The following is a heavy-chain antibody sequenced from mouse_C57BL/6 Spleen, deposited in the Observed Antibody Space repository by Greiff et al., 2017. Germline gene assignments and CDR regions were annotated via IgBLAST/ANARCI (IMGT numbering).Heavy chain of an antibody. V-gene: IGHV1-55*01. CDR3: ARPTSYFDV. CDR2: IYPSSGST. Sequence: QVQLQQPGAELVKPGASVKMSCKASGYTFTSYLITWVKQSPEQCLEWIGEIYPSSGSTTSNEKFKSKATLTVDTSSSTAYMQLSSLTSEDSAVYYCARPTSYFDVWGTGTTVTVSS. D-gene: IGHD5-5*01. J-gene: IGHJ1*03. CDR1: GYTFTSYL.